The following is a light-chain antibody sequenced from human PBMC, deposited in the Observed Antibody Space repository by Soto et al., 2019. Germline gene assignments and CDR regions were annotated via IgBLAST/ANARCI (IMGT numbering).Light chain of an antibody. V-gene: IGLV2-14*01. CDR1: SGDVGAYNY. Sequence: QSALTQPASVSGSPGQSITISCAGTSGDVGAYNYVTWFQQYPGKVPKLIIYDVSDRPSGVSDRFSGSNSGNTASLTISGLLAEDEADYYCGSYTTINTMIFGGGTQLTVL. CDR2: DVS. J-gene: IGLJ2*01. CDR3: GSYTTINTMI.